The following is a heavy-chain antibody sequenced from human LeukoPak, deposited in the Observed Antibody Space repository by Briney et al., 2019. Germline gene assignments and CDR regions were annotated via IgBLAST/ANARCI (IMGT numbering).Heavy chain of an antibody. Sequence: PGGSLRFSCAASGFTFSSYSMNWVRQAPGKGLEWVSSISSSSSYIYYADSVKGRFTISRDNSNNMLYLQMNSLRAEDTAVYYCAKKAHYDAYAKYFDYWGQGTLVTVSS. J-gene: IGHJ4*02. CDR1: GFTFSSYS. V-gene: IGHV3-21*04. CDR3: AKKAHYDAYAKYFDY. D-gene: IGHD4-17*01. CDR2: ISSSSSYI.